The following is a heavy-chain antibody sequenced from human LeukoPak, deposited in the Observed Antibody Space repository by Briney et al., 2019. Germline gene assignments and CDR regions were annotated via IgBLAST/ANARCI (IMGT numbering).Heavy chain of an antibody. CDR2: ISSSGST. CDR3: ARFWSSSWYFYYFDY. D-gene: IGHD6-13*01. V-gene: IGHV4-61*02. Sequence: SETLSLTCTVSGDSISSGDYYWSWIRQPAGKGLEWIGRISSSGSTNYNPSLKSRVTISVDTSKNQFSLKLSSVTAADTAVYYCARFWSSSWYFYYFDYWGQGTLVTVSS. CDR1: GDSISSGDYY. J-gene: IGHJ4*02.